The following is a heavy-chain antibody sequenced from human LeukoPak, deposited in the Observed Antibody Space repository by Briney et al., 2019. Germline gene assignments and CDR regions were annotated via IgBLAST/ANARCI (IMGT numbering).Heavy chain of an antibody. CDR1: GFAFSTYG. CDR2: ISYDGSNQ. J-gene: IGHJ6*03. D-gene: IGHD3-10*01. Sequence: GGSLRLSCAASGFAFSTYGMHWVRQAPGKGLEWVALISYDGSNQYYADSVKGRFTISRDNSKDTLYLQMNSLRAEDTAVYYCARGHGSSDYVDVWGKGTTVTVSS. CDR3: ARGHGSSDYVDV. V-gene: IGHV3-30*03.